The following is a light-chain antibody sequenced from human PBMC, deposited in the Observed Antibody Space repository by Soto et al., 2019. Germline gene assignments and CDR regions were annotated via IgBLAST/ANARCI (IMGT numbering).Light chain of an antibody. Sequence: DIQMTQSPSTLSASIGDRVTITCRASQSINSWLAWYQQKPGKAPKLLIYDASNLASGVPSRFSGSGSGTECTLGISSLQPGDFATYYCQRYDTYSYTFGQGTKMEI. J-gene: IGKJ2*01. CDR3: QRYDTYSYT. V-gene: IGKV1-5*01. CDR1: QSINSW. CDR2: DAS.